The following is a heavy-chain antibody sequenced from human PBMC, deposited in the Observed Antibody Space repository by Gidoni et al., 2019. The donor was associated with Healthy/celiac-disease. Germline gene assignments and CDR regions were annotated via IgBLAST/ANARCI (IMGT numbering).Heavy chain of an antibody. D-gene: IGHD5-12*01. Sequence: VQLQQRGAGLLKPSETSSPPSAVYGGSFCGYYSSWIRQPPGKGLEWLGEINHSGSTNYNPSLKSRVTISVDTSKNQFSLKLSSVTAADTAVYYCAGNSGYDPQQLVRNDYWGQGALVTVSS. J-gene: IGHJ4*02. V-gene: IGHV4-34*01. CDR3: AGNSGYDPQQLVRNDY. CDR2: INHSGST. CDR1: GGSFCGYY.